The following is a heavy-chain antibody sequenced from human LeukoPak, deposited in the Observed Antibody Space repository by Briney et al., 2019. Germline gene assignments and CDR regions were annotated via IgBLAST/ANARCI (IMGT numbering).Heavy chain of an antibody. CDR3: ARGIADPYSFDS. D-gene: IGHD6-13*01. J-gene: IGHJ4*02. V-gene: IGHV4-4*07. CDR1: GGSINFYY. Sequence: PSETLSLTCTVSGGSINFYYWSWIRQPAGKGLEWIGRIYSTGCTNYSPSLKSRVTMSVDKSKNQFSLNLSSVTAADTAVYYCARGIADPYSFDSWGQGTLVTVSS. CDR2: IYSTGCT.